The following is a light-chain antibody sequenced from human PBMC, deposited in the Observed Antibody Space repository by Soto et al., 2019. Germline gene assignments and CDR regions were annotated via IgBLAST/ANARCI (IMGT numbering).Light chain of an antibody. CDR1: SSNIGSNY. J-gene: IGLJ1*01. V-gene: IGLV1-47*02. Sequence: QSVLTQPPSASGTPGQRVTISCSGSSSNIGSNYVYWYQQLPGTAPKLLIYGNYQRPSGVPDRFSGSKSGTSATLAISGLRPEDEADYFCAAWDDSLSGSFVFATGTKV. CDR3: AAWDDSLSGSFV. CDR2: GNY.